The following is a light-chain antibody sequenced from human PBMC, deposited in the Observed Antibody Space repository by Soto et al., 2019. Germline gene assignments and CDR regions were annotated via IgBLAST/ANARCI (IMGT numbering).Light chain of an antibody. Sequence: SYELAQPPSVSVAPGKTARITCGGNNIGSKSVHCYQQKPGQAPVLVIYYDSDRPSGIPERFSRSNSGNTATLTISRVEAGDEDDYYCQVWDSSSDVVFGGGTKLTVL. CDR2: YDS. CDR1: NIGSKS. J-gene: IGLJ2*01. CDR3: QVWDSSSDVV. V-gene: IGLV3-21*04.